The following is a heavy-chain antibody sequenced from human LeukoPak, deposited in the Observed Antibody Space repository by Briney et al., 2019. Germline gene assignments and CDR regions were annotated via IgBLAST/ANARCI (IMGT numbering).Heavy chain of an antibody. V-gene: IGHV4-59*08. CDR2: IYYSGST. D-gene: IGHD5-18*01. J-gene: IGHJ4*02. Sequence: SETLSLTCTVSGGSISSYYWSWIRQPPGKGLEWIGYIYYSGSTNYNPSLKSRVTISVDTSKNQFSLKLSSVTAADTAIYYCARQTAKNVDTARFDYWGQGALVTVSS. CDR3: ARQTAKNVDTARFDY. CDR1: GGSISSYY.